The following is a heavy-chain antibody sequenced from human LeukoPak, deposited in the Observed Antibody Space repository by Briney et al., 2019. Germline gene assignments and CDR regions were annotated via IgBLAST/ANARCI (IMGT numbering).Heavy chain of an antibody. J-gene: IGHJ4*02. CDR3: ARHRLTAPIRALDY. CDR2: IYYSGST. Sequence: PSETLSLTCTVFGGSISSSSYYWGWIRQPPGKGLEWVGSIYYSGSTYYNPSLKSRVTISVDTSKNQFSLKLSSVTAADTAVYYCARHRLTAPIRALDYWGQGTLVTVSS. CDR1: GGSISSSSYY. D-gene: IGHD2-21*02. V-gene: IGHV4-39*01.